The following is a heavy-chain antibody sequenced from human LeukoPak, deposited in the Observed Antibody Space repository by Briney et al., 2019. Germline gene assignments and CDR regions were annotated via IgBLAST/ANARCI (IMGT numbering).Heavy chain of an antibody. D-gene: IGHD3-3*01. CDR2: THYRSKWDT. CDR1: GDSVSSNSAA. J-gene: IGHJ6*03. Sequence: SQTLSLTCAISGDSVSSNSAAWYWIRQSPSRGLEWLGRTHYRSKWDTDYAISAKGRMTINPDTSENHFSLQLNSVTPEDTAVYYCARARITIFGVDGYSYYYMDVWGKGTTVTVSS. CDR3: ARARITIFGVDGYSYYYMDV. V-gene: IGHV6-1*01.